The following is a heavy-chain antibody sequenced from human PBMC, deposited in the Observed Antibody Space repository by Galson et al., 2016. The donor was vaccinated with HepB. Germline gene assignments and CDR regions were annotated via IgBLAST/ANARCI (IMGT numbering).Heavy chain of an antibody. CDR3: ARDARFYGMDV. J-gene: IGHJ6*02. Sequence: SLRLSCAASGFIFSTYAFHWVRQAPGKGLEWVAVVAFNGSHKYYADSVRGRFTISRDNSKNTLYVQMNSLRPEDTAVYYCARDARFYGMDVWGQGTTVTVSS. V-gene: IGHV3-30*04. CDR2: VAFNGSHK. CDR1: GFIFSTYA.